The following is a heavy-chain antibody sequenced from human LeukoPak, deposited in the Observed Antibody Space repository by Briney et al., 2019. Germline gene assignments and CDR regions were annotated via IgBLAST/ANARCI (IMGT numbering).Heavy chain of an antibody. CDR1: GFTFFTYR. Sequence: GGSLRLSCAASGFTFFTYRVNSVPQAPGKGLEWVSYISSTSSTIYYADSVKGRFTISRDNAKNSLYLQMSSPRAEDTAVYYCAMGVYGHYYFDYWGQGTLVTVSS. CDR3: AMGVYGHYYFDY. J-gene: IGHJ4*02. D-gene: IGHD4-17*01. V-gene: IGHV3-48*01. CDR2: ISSTSSTI.